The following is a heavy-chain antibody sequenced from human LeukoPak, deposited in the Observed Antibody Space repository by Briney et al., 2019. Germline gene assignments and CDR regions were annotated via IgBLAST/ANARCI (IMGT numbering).Heavy chain of an antibody. Sequence: SVKVSCKASGDAFSTYAFNWVRQAPGQGLEWTGGIVPISDTTNYAQTLQGRVTITADKSTNTVYMELSSLTSEDTGVYYCARGASVRVVPMSYYYAMDVWGEGTTVIVSS. CDR2: IVPISDTT. CDR3: ARGASVRVVPMSYYYAMDV. CDR1: GDAFSTYA. D-gene: IGHD2-2*01. J-gene: IGHJ6*04. V-gene: IGHV1-69*06.